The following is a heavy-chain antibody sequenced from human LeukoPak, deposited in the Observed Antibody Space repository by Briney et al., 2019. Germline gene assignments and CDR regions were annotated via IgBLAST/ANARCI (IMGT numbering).Heavy chain of an antibody. CDR1: GFTFSSYS. D-gene: IGHD5-18*01. CDR3: ARADWDTAMIDY. J-gene: IGHJ4*02. CDR2: ISSSSSYI. V-gene: IGHV3-21*01. Sequence: GGSLRLSCAASGFTFSSYSMNWVRQAPGKGLEWVSSISSSSSYIYYADSVKGRFTISRDNAKTSLYLQMNSLRAEDTAVYYCARADWDTAMIDYWGQGTLVTVSS.